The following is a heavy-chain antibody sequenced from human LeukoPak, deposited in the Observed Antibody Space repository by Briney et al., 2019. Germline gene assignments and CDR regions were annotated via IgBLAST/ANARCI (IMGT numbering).Heavy chain of an antibody. J-gene: IGHJ4*02. Sequence: GSSVKVSCKASGGTFRSYAISWVRQAPGQGLEWMGRIIPILGIANYAQKFQGRVTITADESTSTAYMELSSLRSEDTAVYYCARAPSYYYDSSGYYYPFYYWGQGTLVTVSS. D-gene: IGHD3-22*01. CDR2: IIPILGIA. CDR1: GGTFRSYA. V-gene: IGHV1-69*04. CDR3: ARAPSYYYDSSGYYYPFYY.